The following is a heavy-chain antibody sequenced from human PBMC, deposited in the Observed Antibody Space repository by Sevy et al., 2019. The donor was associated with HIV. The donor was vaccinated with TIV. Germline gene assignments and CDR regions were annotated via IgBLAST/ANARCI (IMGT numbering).Heavy chain of an antibody. D-gene: IGHD3-16*02. CDR1: GYTFTGYY. J-gene: IGHJ3*02. V-gene: IGHV1-2*02. CDR2: INPNSGDT. Sequence: ASVKVSCKASGYTFTGYYIHWVRQAPGQGLEWMGWINPNSGDTSYAQKFQGRVTMTRDTSITTAYMDLSRLRSDDTAVYYCARYTYIWGSYRNPHAFDIWAQGTMATVSS. CDR3: ARYTYIWGSYRNPHAFDI.